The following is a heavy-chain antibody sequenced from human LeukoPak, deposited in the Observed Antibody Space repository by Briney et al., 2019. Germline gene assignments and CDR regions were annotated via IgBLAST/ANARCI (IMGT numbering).Heavy chain of an antibody. V-gene: IGHV3-72*01. Sequence: GGSLRLSCAVSGFTFSDHFLDWFRRAPGKGLEWVGRSRNKAKSYTTEYAASVKGRFTISRDDSKNSLYLQMNGLKTEDTAVYYCVRVGSVAGSDYLDYWGQGTLVTVSS. CDR1: GFTFSDHF. D-gene: IGHD6-19*01. CDR3: VRVGSVAGSDYLDY. CDR2: SRNKAKSYTT. J-gene: IGHJ4*02.